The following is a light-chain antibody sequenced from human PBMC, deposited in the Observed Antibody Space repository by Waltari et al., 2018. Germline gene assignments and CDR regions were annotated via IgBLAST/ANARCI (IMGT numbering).Light chain of an antibody. Sequence: QSALTQPASVSGSPGQSITISCTGTSGDVGGLKFVSWYQQYAVKAPKLIIFDVSNRPSGVSTRFSGSKSGNTASLTISGLQAEDEAYYVCSSDTSSRSRVFGGGTKVTV. V-gene: IGLV2-14*03. CDR3: SSDTSSRSRV. CDR1: SGDVGGLKF. CDR2: DVS. J-gene: IGLJ3*02.